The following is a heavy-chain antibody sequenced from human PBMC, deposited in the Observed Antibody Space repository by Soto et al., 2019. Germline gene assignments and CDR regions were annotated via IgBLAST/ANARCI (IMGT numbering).Heavy chain of an antibody. Sequence: EVQLLESGGGLVQPGGSLRLSCAASGFTFNNYAMTWVRQAPGKGLEWVSAISGGGDTTSYADSVKGRFTVSRDGSKNTLYRQTSTMTAEDTALYYCAKGRGDSGNQTRRVDFCGQGTLVTVAS. CDR3: AKGRGDSGNQTRRVDF. CDR2: ISGGGDTT. V-gene: IGHV3-23*01. CDR1: GFTFNNYA. J-gene: IGHJ4*02. D-gene: IGHD3-10*01.